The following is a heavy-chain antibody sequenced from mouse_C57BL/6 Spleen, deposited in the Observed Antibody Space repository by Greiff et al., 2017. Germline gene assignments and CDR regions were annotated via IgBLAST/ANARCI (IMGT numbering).Heavy chain of an antibody. Sequence: EVKLVESGGGLVKPGGSLKLSCAASGFTFSSYTMSWVRQTPEKRLEWVATISGGGGNTYYPDSVKGRFTISRDNAKNTLYLQMSSLRSEDTALYYCARHGYDSSWFAYWGQGTLVTVSA. CDR2: ISGGGGNT. CDR3: ARHGYDSSWFAY. CDR1: GFTFSSYT. V-gene: IGHV5-9*01. D-gene: IGHD2-2*01. J-gene: IGHJ3*01.